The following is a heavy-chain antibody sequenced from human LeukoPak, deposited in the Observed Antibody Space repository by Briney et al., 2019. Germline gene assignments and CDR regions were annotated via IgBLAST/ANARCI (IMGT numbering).Heavy chain of an antibody. CDR1: GGSISSTSYY. CDR2: INQTG. J-gene: IGHJ6*03. V-gene: IGHV4-39*07. Sequence: SETLSLTCTVSGGSISSTSYYWGWIRQPPGKGLEWIGDINQTGKTNYNPSLTDYNPSLKSRVTISVDSSKNQLSLKVNSVTAADTGVYYCARVRHDPLEYGYYMDVWGKGTTVTVSS. CDR3: ARVRHDPLEYGYYMDV. D-gene: IGHD3-3*01.